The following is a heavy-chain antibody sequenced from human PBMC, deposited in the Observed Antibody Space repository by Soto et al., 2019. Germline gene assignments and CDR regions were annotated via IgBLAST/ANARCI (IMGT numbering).Heavy chain of an antibody. Sequence: QVQLVQSGAEVKKPGSSVKVSCKASGGIFTTYTISWVRQVPGQGREWVGRIVPIIGLANYTQKFQGRVTITADKSTSTVYMELSSLTSEDTAVYYCATLDYGDYSWFDPWGQGTLVTVSS. D-gene: IGHD4-17*01. CDR2: IVPIIGLA. V-gene: IGHV1-69*02. CDR1: GGIFTTYT. J-gene: IGHJ5*02. CDR3: ATLDYGDYSWFDP.